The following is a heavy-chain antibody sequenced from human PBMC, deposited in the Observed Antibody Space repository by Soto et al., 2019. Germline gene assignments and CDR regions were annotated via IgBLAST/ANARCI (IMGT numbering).Heavy chain of an antibody. CDR2: INHSGST. CDR3: ARGGGYYNYYGMDV. J-gene: IGHJ6*02. Sequence: KPSETLSLTCAVYGGSFSGYLWTWIRQPPGKGLEWIGEINHSGSTNYNPSLKSRVTISIDTSKNQFSLKVSSVTAADTAVYYCARGGGYYNYYGMDVWGQGTTVTVSS. CDR1: GGSFSGYL. V-gene: IGHV4-34*01.